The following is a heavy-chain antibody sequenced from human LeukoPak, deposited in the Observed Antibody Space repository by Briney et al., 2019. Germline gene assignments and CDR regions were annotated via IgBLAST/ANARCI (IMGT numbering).Heavy chain of an antibody. V-gene: IGHV4-61*01. CDR2: IYHSGST. D-gene: IGHD6-19*01. J-gene: IGHJ4*02. CDR1: GDSVSSGSSY. Sequence: SETLSLTCTVSGDSVSSGSSYWSWIRQPPGEGLQWLGYIYHSGSTNYNPSLKSRVTISVDTSKNQLSLKLSSVTTADTAVYYCARGSAWYFVYWGQGTLVTVSS. CDR3: ARGSAWYFVY.